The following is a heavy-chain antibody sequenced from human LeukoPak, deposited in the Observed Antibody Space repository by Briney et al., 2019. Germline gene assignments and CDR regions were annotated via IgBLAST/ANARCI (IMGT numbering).Heavy chain of an antibody. V-gene: IGHV3-73*01. J-gene: IGHJ4*02. CDR1: GFDFSGFY. Sequence: HGRSLRLSCAASGFDFSGFYMHWVRQASGRGLEWVGLIRNKPSSYTTVYASSVKGMFTISRDDSKNTAYLQMNSLKAEDTAVYYCTRQDCSGGSCCYVDYRGQGTLVTV. D-gene: IGHD2-15*01. CDR2: IRNKPSSYTT. CDR3: TRQDCSGGSCCYVDY.